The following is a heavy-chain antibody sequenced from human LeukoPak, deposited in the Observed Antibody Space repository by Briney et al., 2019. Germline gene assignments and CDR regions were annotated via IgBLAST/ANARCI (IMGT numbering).Heavy chain of an antibody. Sequence: PSETLSLTCTVSGGSISSYYWSWIRQPPGKGLEWIGYIYYSGSTNYNPSLKSRVTISVDTSKNQLSLKLSSVTAADTAVYYCARDSSSWSLGRYFDYWGQGTLVTVSS. V-gene: IGHV4-59*01. CDR3: ARDSSSWSLGRYFDY. CDR1: GGSISSYY. D-gene: IGHD6-13*01. CDR2: IYYSGST. J-gene: IGHJ4*02.